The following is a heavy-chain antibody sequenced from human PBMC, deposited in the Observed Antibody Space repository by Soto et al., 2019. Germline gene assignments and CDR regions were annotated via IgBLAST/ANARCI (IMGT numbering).Heavy chain of an antibody. D-gene: IGHD2-2*02. Sequence: AAVKVFCKASGCTFTGYYMPWVRQAPGQGLEWMGWINPSSGGTHYAQKFQGWVTMTRDTSISTAYMELSRLGSDDTAVYYCARSGCGTSCYTGGFYYYYYGMDVWRQGTTVTVSS. CDR1: GCTFTGYY. V-gene: IGHV1-2*04. CDR2: INPSSGGT. J-gene: IGHJ6*02. CDR3: ARSGCGTSCYTGGFYYYYYGMDV.